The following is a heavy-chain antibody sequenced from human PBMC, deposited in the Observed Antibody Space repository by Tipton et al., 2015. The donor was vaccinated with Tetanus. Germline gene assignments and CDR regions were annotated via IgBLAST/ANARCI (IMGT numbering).Heavy chain of an antibody. J-gene: IGHJ4*02. Sequence: QLVQSGAEVKKPGASVKVSCKASGYSFTRYAINWVRQAPGQGPEWMGWINTNTGNPTYAQGFTGRFVFSLDTSVSTAYLQISSLKAEDTAVYYCATHFGHGYAAGVVGATTLGVYWGQGTLVTVSS. V-gene: IGHV7-4-1*02. D-gene: IGHD1-26*01. CDR3: ATHFGHGYAAGVVGATTLGVY. CDR2: INTNTGNP. CDR1: GYSFTRYA.